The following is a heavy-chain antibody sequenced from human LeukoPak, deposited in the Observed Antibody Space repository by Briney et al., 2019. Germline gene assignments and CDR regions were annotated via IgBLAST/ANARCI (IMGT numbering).Heavy chain of an antibody. CDR1: GFTFSSYS. J-gene: IGHJ4*02. D-gene: IGHD5-12*01. CDR2: ISSSSSTI. V-gene: IGHV3-48*01. Sequence: GGSLRLSCAASGFTFSSYSMNWVRQAPGKGLEWVSYISSSSSTIYYADSVKGRFTISRDNAKNSLYLQMNSLRAEDTAVYYCAKDKAPEVATITQDYWGQGTLVTVSS. CDR3: AKDKAPEVATITQDY.